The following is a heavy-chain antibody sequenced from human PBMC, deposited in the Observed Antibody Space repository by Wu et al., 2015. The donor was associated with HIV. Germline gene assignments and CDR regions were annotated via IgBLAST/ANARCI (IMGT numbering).Heavy chain of an antibody. J-gene: IGHJ5*02. CDR2: INPSSGST. V-gene: IGHV1-46*01. Sequence: QVQLVQSGGEVKKPGASVKISCKASAYGFTDYYVHWVRQAPGHGLEWVGIINPSSGSTNYAQRFKGRVTMSRDTSTATVYMELRSLRSDDTAIYSCARAGGFCSGTSCLDLWGQGTLVAVSS. D-gene: IGHD2-2*03. CDR1: AYGFTDYY. CDR3: ARAGGFCSGTSCLDL.